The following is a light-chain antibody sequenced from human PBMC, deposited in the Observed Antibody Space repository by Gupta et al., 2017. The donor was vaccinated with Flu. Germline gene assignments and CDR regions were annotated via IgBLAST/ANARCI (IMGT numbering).Light chain of an antibody. CDR2: DAS. Sequence: EIVLTQSPGTLSLSPGERATLSCRASQSVGTYLAWYQQKPGQTPRLLIYDASHRATGIPARFSGRGSGTDFTLTISSLEPEDFAVYYCQKRSNWRPYTFGQGTRLEI. CDR3: QKRSNWRPYT. J-gene: IGKJ2*01. CDR1: QSVGTY. V-gene: IGKV3-11*01.